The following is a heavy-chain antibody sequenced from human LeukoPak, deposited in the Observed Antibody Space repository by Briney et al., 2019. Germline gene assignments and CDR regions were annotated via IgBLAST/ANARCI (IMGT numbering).Heavy chain of an antibody. CDR1: GFTVSSNY. J-gene: IGHJ4*02. V-gene: IGHV3-53*01. Sequence: GGSLRLSCAASGFTVSSNYMSWVRQAPGKGLEWVSVIYSGGSTYCADSVKGRFTISRDNSKNTLYLQMNSLRAEDTAVYYCARDSPNYYDSSGYYPYWGQGTLVTVSS. D-gene: IGHD3-22*01. CDR2: IYSGGST. CDR3: ARDSPNYYDSSGYYPY.